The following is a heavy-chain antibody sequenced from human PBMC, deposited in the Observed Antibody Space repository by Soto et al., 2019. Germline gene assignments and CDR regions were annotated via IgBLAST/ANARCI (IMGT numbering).Heavy chain of an antibody. J-gene: IGHJ4*02. V-gene: IGHV1-3*01. D-gene: IGHD3-3*01. CDR3: AKGEGLLPFLEWLFCFHQ. Sequence: QLVQSVAAVRKPWASVTVSCQASGATFNTHTIHLLRQAAGQRLEGMGWINAGNGDTKYWQKFQGRVTMTRDTSARTTHMGMASLTAEDTAVYNCAKGEGLLPFLEWLFCFHQWGQGHLVNVS. CDR2: INAGNGDT. CDR1: GATFNTHT.